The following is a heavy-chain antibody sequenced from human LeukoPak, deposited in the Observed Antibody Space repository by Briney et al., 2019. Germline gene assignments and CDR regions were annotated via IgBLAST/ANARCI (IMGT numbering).Heavy chain of an antibody. D-gene: IGHD1-26*01. CDR3: ARDRTPATRGFDI. CDR2: LFSGGST. CDR1: GFTVSTNY. J-gene: IGHJ3*02. V-gene: IGHV3-66*01. Sequence: GGSLRLSCAASGFTVSTNYMNWVRQAPGKGLEWVSVLFSGGSTYYADSVKGRFAISRDNSKNTVYLQMNGLRAEDTAVYYCARDRTPATRGFDIWGQGTMVTVSS.